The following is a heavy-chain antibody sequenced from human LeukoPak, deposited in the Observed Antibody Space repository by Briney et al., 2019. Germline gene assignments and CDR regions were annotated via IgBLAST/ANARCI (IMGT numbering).Heavy chain of an antibody. CDR2: IYYSGST. V-gene: IGHV4-39*07. CDR1: GGSISSSSYY. Sequence: SETLSLTCTVSGGSISSSSYYWGWIRQPPGKGQEWIGSIYYSGSTYYNPSLKSRVTISVDTSKNQFSLKLSSVTAADTAVYYCARLNWSVTGTYSYYYYYYMDVWGKGTTVTISS. J-gene: IGHJ6*03. D-gene: IGHD1-20*01. CDR3: ARLNWSVTGTYSYYYYYYMDV.